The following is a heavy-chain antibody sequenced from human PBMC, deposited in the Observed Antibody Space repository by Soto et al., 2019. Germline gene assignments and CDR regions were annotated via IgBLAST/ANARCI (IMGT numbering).Heavy chain of an antibody. CDR3: ARAHPLN. Sequence: LRLSCDASGFTFSNSWMSWVRHAPGKGLEWVANIKNDGSEKYYVDSVKGRFTISRNNTQNSVYLQMNYLSAEDTAVYYCARAHPLNWGQGSLVTVSS. V-gene: IGHV3-7*04. CDR1: GFTFSNSW. D-gene: IGHD2-8*01. CDR2: IKNDGSEK. J-gene: IGHJ4*02.